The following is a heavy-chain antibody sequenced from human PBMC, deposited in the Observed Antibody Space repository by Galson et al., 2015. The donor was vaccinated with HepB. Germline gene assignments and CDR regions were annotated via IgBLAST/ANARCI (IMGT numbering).Heavy chain of an antibody. J-gene: IGHJ6*03. CDR1: GFTFSSYS. V-gene: IGHV3-21*01. Sequence: SLRLSCAASGFTFSSYSMNWVRQAPGKGLEWVSSISSSSSYIYYADSVKGRFTTSRDNAKNSLYLQMNSLRAEDTAVYYCARAHPSYYYYMDVWGKGTTVTVSS. CDR2: ISSSSSYI. CDR3: ARAHPSYYYYMDV.